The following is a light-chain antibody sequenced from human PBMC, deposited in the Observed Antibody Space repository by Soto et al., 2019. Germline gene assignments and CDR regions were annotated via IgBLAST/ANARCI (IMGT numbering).Light chain of an antibody. V-gene: IGLV2-14*01. J-gene: IGLJ1*01. CDR1: SSDVGGYDY. Sequence: QSALTQPASVSGSPGQSITISCTGTSSDVGGYDYVSWYQQHPGKAPKLIIYEVTYRPSGVSNRFSGSKSGNTASLTISGLQAEDETDYYCSSYTNTNTYVFGTGTKLTVL. CDR2: EVT. CDR3: SSYTNTNTYV.